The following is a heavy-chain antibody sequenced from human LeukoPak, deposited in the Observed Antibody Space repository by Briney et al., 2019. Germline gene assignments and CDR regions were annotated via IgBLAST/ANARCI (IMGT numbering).Heavy chain of an antibody. Sequence: SETLSLTCTVSHYSISSAFYWGWIRQPPGKGLEWIGYIYYSGSTNYNPSLKSRVTISVDTSKNQFSLKLSSVTAADTAVYYCAAIAARPGIDYWGQGTLVTVSS. V-gene: IGHV4-61*01. CDR1: HYSISSAFY. J-gene: IGHJ4*02. D-gene: IGHD6-6*01. CDR3: AAIAARPGIDY. CDR2: IYYSGST.